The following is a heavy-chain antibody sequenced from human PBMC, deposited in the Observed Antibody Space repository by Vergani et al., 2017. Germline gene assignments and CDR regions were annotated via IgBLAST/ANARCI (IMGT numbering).Heavy chain of an antibody. CDR1: GGSFSGYY. V-gene: IGHV4-34*01. CDR3: ARFVTGTTHFDY. J-gene: IGHJ4*02. CDR2: INHSGST. Sequence: QVQLQQWGAGLLKPSETLSLTCAVYGGSFSGYYWSWIRQPPGKGLEWFGEINHSGSTNYNPSLKSRVTISVDTSNNQFSLKLSSVTAADTAVYYCARFVTGTTHFDYWGQGTLVTVSS. D-gene: IGHD1-20*01.